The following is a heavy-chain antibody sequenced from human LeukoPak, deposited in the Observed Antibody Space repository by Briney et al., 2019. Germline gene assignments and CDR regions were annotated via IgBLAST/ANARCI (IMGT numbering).Heavy chain of an antibody. CDR2: IYYSGTT. J-gene: IGHJ4*02. CDR1: GGSIRSSSYS. CDR3: ARLHSSREYYSDY. D-gene: IGHD6-13*01. Sequence: SETLSLTCTVSGGSIRSSSYSWGWIRQPPGKWLEWLGSIYYSGTTYYNPSLRSRVTISVDTSKNQFSLKVSSVTAADTAVYYCARLHSSREYYSDYWGQGTLVTVSS. V-gene: IGHV4-39*01.